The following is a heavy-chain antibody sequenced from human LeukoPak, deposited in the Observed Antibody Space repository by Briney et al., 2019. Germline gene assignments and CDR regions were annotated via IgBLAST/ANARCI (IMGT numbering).Heavy chain of an antibody. D-gene: IGHD4-17*01. CDR3: ARERRGTTVTSFDY. CDR2: IIPIFDTA. CDR1: GGTFSSYA. V-gene: IGHV1-69*05. J-gene: IGHJ4*02. Sequence: SVKVSCKASGGTFSSYAISWVRQAPGQGLEWMGGIIPIFDTANYAQKFQGRVTITTDESTSTADMERSSLRSEDTAVYYCARERRGTTVTSFDYWGQGTLVTVSS.